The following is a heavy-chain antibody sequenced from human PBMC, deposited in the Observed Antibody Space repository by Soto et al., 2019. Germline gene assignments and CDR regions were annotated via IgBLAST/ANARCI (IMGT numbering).Heavy chain of an antibody. D-gene: IGHD2-15*01. CDR1: GGSISSSTYY. J-gene: IGHJ5*02. CDR2: IFYGRSS. Sequence: SETLSLTCTVSGGSISSSTYYWGWIRQLTGKGLEWIGSIFYGRSSYYNPAPRSRVAIYIDPSKNQFSLKLSSVTAADTGVYYCARHLVVAGTTYNWFDLWGQGTLVTVSS. V-gene: IGHV4-39*01. CDR3: ARHLVVAGTTYNWFDL.